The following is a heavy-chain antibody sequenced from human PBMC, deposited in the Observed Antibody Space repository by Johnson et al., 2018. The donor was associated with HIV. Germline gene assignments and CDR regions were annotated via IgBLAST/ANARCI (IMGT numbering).Heavy chain of an antibody. CDR3: ARSYSSSSHDAFDI. CDR2: ISSSGSTI. Sequence: QVQLVESGGCFVQPGRSLRLSCVASGFTFSDYYMSWIRQAPGKGLEWVSYISSSGSTIYYADSVNGRFTISRDNAKNSLYLQMNGLRAEDTAVYYCARSYSSSSHDAFDIWGQGTMVTVSS. D-gene: IGHD6-6*01. V-gene: IGHV3-11*04. CDR1: GFTFSDYY. J-gene: IGHJ3*02.